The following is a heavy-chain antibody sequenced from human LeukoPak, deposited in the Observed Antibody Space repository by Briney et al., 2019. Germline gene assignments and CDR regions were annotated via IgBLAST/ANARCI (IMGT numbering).Heavy chain of an antibody. D-gene: IGHD6-19*01. J-gene: IGHJ4*02. CDR1: GFSFITYS. Sequence: PGGSLRLSCAVSGFSFITYSMNWVRQAPGKGLEWVSYISSSSNIKYYADSVKGRFTISRDNSKNTLYLQMNGLRAEDTAVYYCAKDQWLDPSYFDYWGQGTLVTVSS. CDR3: AKDQWLDPSYFDY. CDR2: ISSSSNIK. V-gene: IGHV3-48*01.